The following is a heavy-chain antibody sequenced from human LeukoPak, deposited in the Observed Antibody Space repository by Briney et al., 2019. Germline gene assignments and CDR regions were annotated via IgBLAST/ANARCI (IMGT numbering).Heavy chain of an antibody. J-gene: IGHJ4*02. D-gene: IGHD3-10*01. Sequence: SETLSLTCTVSGYSISSGYYWGWIRQPPGKGLEWIGSIYHSGSTYYNPSLKSRVTISVDTSKNQFSLKLSSVTAADTAVYYCARVRFGSGSYFSYFDYWGRGTLVTVSS. CDR3: ARVRFGSGSYFSYFDY. V-gene: IGHV4-38-2*02. CDR1: GYSISSGYY. CDR2: IYHSGST.